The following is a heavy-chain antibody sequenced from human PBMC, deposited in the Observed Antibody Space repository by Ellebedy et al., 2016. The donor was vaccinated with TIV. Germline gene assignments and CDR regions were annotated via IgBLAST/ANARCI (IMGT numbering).Heavy chain of an antibody. D-gene: IGHD6-13*01. J-gene: IGHJ4*02. CDR2: IWYDGSNK. V-gene: IGHV3-33*08. CDR3: AREGKQQTDLDY. Sequence: GESLKISCAASGFTFSRYGMHWVRQAPGKGLEWVAVIWYDGSNKYYADSVKVRFTISRDNSKNTLYLQMNSLSAEDTAVYYCAREGKQQTDLDYWGQGTLVTVSA. CDR1: GFTFSRYG.